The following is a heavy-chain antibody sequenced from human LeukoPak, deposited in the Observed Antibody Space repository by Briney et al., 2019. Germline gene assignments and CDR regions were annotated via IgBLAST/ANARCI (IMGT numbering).Heavy chain of an antibody. Sequence: SETLSLTCTVSGGSISGYYWSWIRQPPGKGLEWIGYIYYSGSANYNPSLESRVTISVDTSKNQFSLKLTSVTAADTAVYYCARTEIVITIFGVDLNWFDPWGQGTLVTVSS. D-gene: IGHD3-3*01. CDR2: IYYSGSA. CDR3: ARTEIVITIFGVDLNWFDP. CDR1: GGSISGYY. J-gene: IGHJ5*02. V-gene: IGHV4-59*01.